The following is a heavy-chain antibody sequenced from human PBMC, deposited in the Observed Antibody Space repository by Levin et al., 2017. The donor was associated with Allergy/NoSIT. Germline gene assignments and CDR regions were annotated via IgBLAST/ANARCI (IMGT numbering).Heavy chain of an antibody. V-gene: IGHV3-49*03. CDR3: ARDFRASGYSSDSY. D-gene: IGHD6-25*01. CDR2: IRSKAYGGTR. Sequence: PGGSLRLSCTAYGFTFGDYALNWFRQAPGKGLEWVGFIRSKAYGGTREYAASVKGRFSISRDDSNSLAYLQMNSLSAEDTAGYYCARDFRASGYSSDSYWGQGTLVSVSS. CDR1: GFTFGDYA. J-gene: IGHJ4*02.